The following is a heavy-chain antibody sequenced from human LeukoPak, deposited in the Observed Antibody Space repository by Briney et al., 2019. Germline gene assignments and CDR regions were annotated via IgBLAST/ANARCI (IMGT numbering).Heavy chain of an antibody. CDR2: IYYSGST. D-gene: IGHD1-1*01. V-gene: IGHV4-39*01. Sequence: SETLSLTCTVSGDSISSSDYYWGWIRQPPGKGLEWIGTIYYSGSTYSNPSLKSRVTISIDTSKNQFSLRLNSVTAADTAVYYCARLNDNGGTYFDYWGQGTLVTVSS. CDR3: ARLNDNGGTYFDY. CDR1: GDSISSSDYY. J-gene: IGHJ4*02.